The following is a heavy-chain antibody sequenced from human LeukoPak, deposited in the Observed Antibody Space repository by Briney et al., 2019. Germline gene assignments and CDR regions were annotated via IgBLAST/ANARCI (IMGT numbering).Heavy chain of an antibody. CDR3: ARVNGFTGTFDY. CDR2: IKHSGST. CDR1: GGSFSGYY. D-gene: IGHD1-1*01. V-gene: IGHV4-34*01. Sequence: SETLSLTCAVYGGSFSGYYWSWIRQPPGKGLEWIVEIKHSGSTNYNPSLKSRVTISVDTSENQFSLKLSSVTAADTAVYYCARVNGFTGTFDYWGQGTLVTVSS. J-gene: IGHJ4*02.